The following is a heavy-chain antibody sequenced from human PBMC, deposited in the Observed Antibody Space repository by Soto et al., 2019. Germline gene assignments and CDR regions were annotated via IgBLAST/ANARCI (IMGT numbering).Heavy chain of an antibody. CDR1: GDSLTSISYF. CDR3: AREWQRRPYYVINV. J-gene: IGHJ6*02. D-gene: IGHD5-12*01. CDR2: VSNTGKT. Sequence: PSETLSLTCNVSGDSLTSISYFWSWLLQPPGKGLEWIGYVSNTGKTKYNPSLKSRVTMSVDTAKNQFSLKLTSVTAADTAVYFCAREWQRRPYYVINVWGQGTTGTVSS. V-gene: IGHV4-61*01.